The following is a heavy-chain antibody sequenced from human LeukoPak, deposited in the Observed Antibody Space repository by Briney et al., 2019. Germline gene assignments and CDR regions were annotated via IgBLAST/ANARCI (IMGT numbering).Heavy chain of an antibody. CDR1: GFTFSSSW. J-gene: IGHJ4*02. CDR2: INSDGSEI. D-gene: IGHD3-10*01. Sequence: GGSLRLSCTASGFTFSSSWMHWVRQAPGKGLVWVSRINSDGSEIHYADSVKGRFTISRDNAKNTLYLQMNSLRAEDTAVYYCAKGITMVRGAKHYDYWGQGTLVTVSS. V-gene: IGHV3-74*01. CDR3: AKGITMVRGAKHYDY.